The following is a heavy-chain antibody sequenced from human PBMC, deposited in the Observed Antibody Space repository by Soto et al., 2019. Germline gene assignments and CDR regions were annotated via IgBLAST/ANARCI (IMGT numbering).Heavy chain of an antibody. CDR2: MNTNTGNT. CDR1: GYTFTEFD. Sequence: QVLLVQSGADVKKPGASVKVSCKTSGYTFTEFDINWVRQAPGQGLEWMGWMNTNTGNTGYAQKFQGRVTMTRATSISTAYMELRRMRSEDTAVNYCARVVCFFGGHAGYWGQGTLVTVSA. V-gene: IGHV1-8*01. CDR3: ARVVCFFGGHAGY. J-gene: IGHJ4*02. D-gene: IGHD3-3*01.